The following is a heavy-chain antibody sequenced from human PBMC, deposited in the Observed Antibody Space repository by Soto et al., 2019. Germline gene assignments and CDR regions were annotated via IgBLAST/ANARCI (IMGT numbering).Heavy chain of an antibody. CDR1: GYTFTSYD. D-gene: IGHD3-9*01. CDR2: MNPNSGNT. CDR3: ARFRDILTGYYETFDY. V-gene: IGHV1-8*01. Sequence: QVQLVQSGAEVKKPGASVKVSCKASGYTFTSYDINWVRQATGQGLEWMGWMNPNSGNTGYAQKFQGRVTMTRNTSISTAYMELSSLRSEDTAVYYCARFRDILTGYYETFDYWGQGTLVTVSS. J-gene: IGHJ4*02.